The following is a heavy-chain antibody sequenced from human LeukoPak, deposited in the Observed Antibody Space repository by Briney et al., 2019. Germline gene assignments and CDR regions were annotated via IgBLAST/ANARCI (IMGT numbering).Heavy chain of an antibody. CDR1: GYTFTSYG. D-gene: IGHD5-18*01. V-gene: IGHV1-18*01. CDR2: ISAYNGNT. J-gene: IGHJ4*02. CDR3: ARDLGYSYGLQIDY. Sequence: GASVKVSCKSSGYTFTSYGIRWVRQAPGQGLEWMGWISAYNGNTNYAQKLQGRVTMTTDTSTSTAYMELRSLRSDDTAVYYCARDLGYSYGLQIDYWGQGTLVTVSS.